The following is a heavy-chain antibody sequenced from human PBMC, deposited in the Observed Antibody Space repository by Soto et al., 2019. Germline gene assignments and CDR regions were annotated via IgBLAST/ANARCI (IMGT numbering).Heavy chain of an antibody. Sequence: QVQLQESGQGRVKPSEPLSPTCTVSGGSIGNYYWTWIRQAPGKRLEWIGYIYYTTNYNPSLKSRVTISADTSKNQISLKLTSVTAADTAVYYCARTSPVAGGFDYWGQGTLVTVSS. D-gene: IGHD6-19*01. J-gene: IGHJ4*02. CDR1: GGSIGNYY. V-gene: IGHV4-59*01. CDR3: ARTSPVAGGFDY. CDR2: IYYTT.